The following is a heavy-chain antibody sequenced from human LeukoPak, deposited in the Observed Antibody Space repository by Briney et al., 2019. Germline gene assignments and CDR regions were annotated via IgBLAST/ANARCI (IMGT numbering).Heavy chain of an antibody. CDR3: AKLIPLVDCSSTSCYGFDS. CDR2: IIASGGST. CDR1: GFTFSSYA. J-gene: IGHJ4*02. Sequence: PGGSLRLSCAASGFTFSSYAMSWVRQAPGKGLEWVSAIIASGGSTYYADSVKGRFTISRDNSKNTPYLQMNSLRAADTALYYCAKLIPLVDCSSTSCYGFDSWGQGTLVTVSS. V-gene: IGHV3-23*01. D-gene: IGHD2-2*01.